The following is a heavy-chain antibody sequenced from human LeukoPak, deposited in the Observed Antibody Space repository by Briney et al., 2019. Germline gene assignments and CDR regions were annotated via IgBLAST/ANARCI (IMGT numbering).Heavy chain of an antibody. Sequence: PGGSLRLSCAASGFTFSDYYMSWIRQAPGKGLEWVSYISSSGSTIYYADSAKGRFTISRDNAKNSLYLQMNSLRAEDTAVYYCASPAGATHKGTVDYWGQGTLVTVSS. CDR1: GFTFSDYY. V-gene: IGHV3-11*01. J-gene: IGHJ4*02. CDR2: ISSSGSTI. CDR3: ASPAGATHKGTVDY. D-gene: IGHD1-26*01.